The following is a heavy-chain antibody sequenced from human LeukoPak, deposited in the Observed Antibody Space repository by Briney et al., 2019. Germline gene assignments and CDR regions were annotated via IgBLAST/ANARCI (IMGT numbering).Heavy chain of an antibody. CDR3: ARGGTPTTVTTYSAFDI. CDR2: ISAYNGNT. CDR1: GYTFTSYG. D-gene: IGHD4-11*01. Sequence: ASVKVSCKASGYTFTSYGISWVRQAPGQGLEWMGWISAYNGNTNYAQRLQGTVTMTTDTSTSTAYMELRSLRSDDSAVYYCARGGTPTTVTTYSAFDIWGQGTMVTVSS. J-gene: IGHJ3*02. V-gene: IGHV1-18*01.